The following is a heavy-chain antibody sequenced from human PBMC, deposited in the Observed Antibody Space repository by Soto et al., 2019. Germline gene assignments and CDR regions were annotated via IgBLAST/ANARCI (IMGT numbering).Heavy chain of an antibody. CDR1: GFTFSNYW. Sequence: EVQVVESGGGLVQPGGSLRLSCAASGFTFSNYWMHWGRQAPGKGLVWVSRVNSDGSSTSYADSVKGRFTISRDNAKKKLSLNIHSLRAEDTTVYYCVTDPPSVDMDVWVQGSTVTVS. V-gene: IGHV3-74*01. CDR2: VNSDGSST. CDR3: VTDPPSVDMDV. J-gene: IGHJ6*02.